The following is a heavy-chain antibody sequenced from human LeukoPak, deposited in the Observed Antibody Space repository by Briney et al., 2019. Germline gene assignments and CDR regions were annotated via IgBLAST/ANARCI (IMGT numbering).Heavy chain of an antibody. CDR2: IHFSGSS. CDR3: ARYDRGLFFFDN. V-gene: IGHV4-4*09. Sequence: AETLSLTWAANGGSFIGYSWSWIRQPPGKELEWIGYIHFSGSSNYHPSRGSRATISLDTSKNQCSLKLKSVTAADTGMYHCARYDRGLFFFDNWGQGTLVTVSS. CDR1: GGSFIGYS. J-gene: IGHJ4*02. D-gene: IGHD1-14*01.